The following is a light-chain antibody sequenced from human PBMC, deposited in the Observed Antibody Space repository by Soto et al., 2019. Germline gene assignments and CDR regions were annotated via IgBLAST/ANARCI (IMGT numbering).Light chain of an antibody. V-gene: IGKV3D-15*01. CDR2: GAS. J-gene: IGKJ1*01. CDR3: QQYGSSLPWT. Sequence: EIVMTQSPATLSVSPGESATLSCRASQRISTNLAWYQHKRGQAPRLLIYGASTRATGIPARFSGSGSETEFTLTITSLQSEDFAVYYCQQYGSSLPWTFGQGTKVEIK. CDR1: QRISTN.